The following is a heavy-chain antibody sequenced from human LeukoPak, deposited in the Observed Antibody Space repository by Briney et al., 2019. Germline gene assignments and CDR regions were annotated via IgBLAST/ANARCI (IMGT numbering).Heavy chain of an antibody. CDR3: ARQALGGIVVVPAGIFDY. Sequence: PGGSLRLSCAASGFTFSDYYMSWLRQPPGKGLEWIGSIYYSGSTYYNPSLKSRVTISVDTSKNQFSLKLSSVTAADTAVYHCARQALGGIVVVPAGIFDYWGQGTLVTVSS. J-gene: IGHJ4*02. V-gene: IGHV4-39*01. D-gene: IGHD2-2*01. CDR1: GFTFSDYY. CDR2: IYYSGST.